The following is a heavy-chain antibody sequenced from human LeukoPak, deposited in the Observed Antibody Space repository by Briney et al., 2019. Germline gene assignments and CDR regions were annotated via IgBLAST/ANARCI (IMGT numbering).Heavy chain of an antibody. CDR1: GFTFSSYG. J-gene: IGHJ3*02. CDR3: HYDFWSGYYYRSVADAFDI. D-gene: IGHD3-3*01. V-gene: IGHV3-30*02. CDR2: IRYDGSNK. Sequence: GGSLRLSCAASGFTFSSYGMHWVRQAPGKGLEWVAFIRYDGSNKYYADSVKGRFTISRDNSKNTLYLQMNSLRAEDTAVYYCHYDFWSGYYYRSVADAFDIWGQGTMVTVSS.